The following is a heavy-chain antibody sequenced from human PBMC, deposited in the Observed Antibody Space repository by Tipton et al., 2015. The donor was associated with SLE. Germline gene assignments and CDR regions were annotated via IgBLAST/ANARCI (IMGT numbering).Heavy chain of an antibody. CDR1: GFTFSYYA. CDR2: ISGSADST. CDR3: AKDPGYSYGHGLHC. Sequence: SLRLSCAASGFTFSYYAMNWVRQAPGKGLEWVSGISGSADSTNYADSVKGRFTISRDNSKSTLYLQMNSLRVEGTAVYYCAKDPGYSYGHGLHCRGQGTLVLVSS. D-gene: IGHD5-18*01. J-gene: IGHJ4*02. V-gene: IGHV3-23*01.